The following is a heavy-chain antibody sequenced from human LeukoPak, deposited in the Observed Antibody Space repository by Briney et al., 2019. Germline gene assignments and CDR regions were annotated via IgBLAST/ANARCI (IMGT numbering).Heavy chain of an antibody. V-gene: IGHV1-2*02. Sequence: ASVKVSCKASGYTFTGYYMHWVRQAPGQGLEWMGWINPNSGGTNYAQKFKGRVTMTRDTSISTAYMEVSRLRSDDTAVYYCARGSSYGYYYSYYYMDVWGKGTTVTVSS. D-gene: IGHD5-18*01. CDR3: ARGSSYGYYYSYYYMDV. CDR2: INPNSGGT. CDR1: GYTFTGYY. J-gene: IGHJ6*03.